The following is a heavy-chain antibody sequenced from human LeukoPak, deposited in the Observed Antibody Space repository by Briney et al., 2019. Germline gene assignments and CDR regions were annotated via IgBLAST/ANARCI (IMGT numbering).Heavy chain of an antibody. J-gene: IGHJ4*02. V-gene: IGHV3-7*01. CDR3: ARKGYSYGGFDY. D-gene: IGHD5-18*01. CDR2: IKQDGSEK. CDR1: GFTFCTYW. Sequence: GGSLRLSCAASGFTFCTYWMSWVRQAPGKGLEWVANIKQDGSEKYYVGSVKGRFTISRENAENSLYLQMNSLRAEDTAVYYCARKGYSYGGFDYWGQGTLVTVSS.